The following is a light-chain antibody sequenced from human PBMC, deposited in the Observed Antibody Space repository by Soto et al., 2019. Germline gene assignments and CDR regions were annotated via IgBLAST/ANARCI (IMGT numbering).Light chain of an antibody. J-gene: IGKJ2*01. CDR1: QGIHNW. Sequence: DIQMTQSPSSVSASVGDRVTITCRASQGIHNWLACDQQKPGKAPKLLIYAASSLQSGVPSRFSGSGSGRDLTLTISSLQPEEFATYYCLQGNSFPYTFGQATKLEIK. CDR3: LQGNSFPYT. CDR2: AAS. V-gene: IGKV1-12*01.